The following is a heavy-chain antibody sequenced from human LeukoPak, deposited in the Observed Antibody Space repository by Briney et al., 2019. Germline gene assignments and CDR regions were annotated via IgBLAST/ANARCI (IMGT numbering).Heavy chain of an antibody. V-gene: IGHV4-59*01. J-gene: IGHJ5*02. Sequence: PSETLSLTCTVSSGSISSYYWSWIRQPPGKGLEWIGYIYYSGSTNYNPSLKSRVTISVDTSKNQFSLKLSSVTAADTAVYYCARDLNNWFDPWGQGTLVTVSS. CDR1: SGSISSYY. CDR2: IYYSGST. CDR3: ARDLNNWFDP.